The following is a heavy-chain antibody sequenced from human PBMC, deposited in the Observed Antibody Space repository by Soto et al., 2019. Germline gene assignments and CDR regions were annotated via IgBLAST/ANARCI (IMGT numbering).Heavy chain of an antibody. V-gene: IGHV3-66*01. J-gene: IGHJ4*02. D-gene: IGHD3-10*01. CDR2: IYADGTT. Sequence: GGSLRLSCAASGFTVSTNYMSWVRQAPGKGLKWVSVIYADGTTLYTDSVKGRFTFYRDNSKNTMYLKMNRLTAEVTALYYCARGRGVLLWFGEYHTQAYWGQGTLVTVSS. CDR3: ARGRGVLLWFGEYHTQAY. CDR1: GFTVSTNY.